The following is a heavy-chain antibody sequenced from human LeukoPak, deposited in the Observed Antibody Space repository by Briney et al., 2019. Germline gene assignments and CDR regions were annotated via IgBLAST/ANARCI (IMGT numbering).Heavy chain of an antibody. V-gene: IGHV3-21*01. J-gene: IGHJ4*02. D-gene: IGHD3-10*01. Sequence: PGGSLRLSCAASGFTFSSYSMNWVRQAPGQGLEWVSSISRCSSYFYYADSVKGRFTISRDNAKNSLYLQMNSLRAEDTAVYYCARVGTEDGFDYWGQGTLVTVSS. CDR3: ARVGTEDGFDY. CDR2: ISRCSSYF. CDR1: GFTFSSYS.